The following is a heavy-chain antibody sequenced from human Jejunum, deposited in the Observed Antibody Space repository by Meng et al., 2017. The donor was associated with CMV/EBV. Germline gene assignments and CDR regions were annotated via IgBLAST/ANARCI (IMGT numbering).Heavy chain of an antibody. V-gene: IGHV3-74*01. D-gene: IGHD6-19*01. CDR1: FTFGDYA. Sequence: FTFGDYAMHWVRQAPGKGLVWVSRINSDGSSTSYADSVKGRFTISRDNAKNTLYLQMNSLRAEDTAVYYCARTYSSGWLGTFWDYWGQGILVTVSS. J-gene: IGHJ4*02. CDR2: INSDGSST. CDR3: ARTYSSGWLGTFWDY.